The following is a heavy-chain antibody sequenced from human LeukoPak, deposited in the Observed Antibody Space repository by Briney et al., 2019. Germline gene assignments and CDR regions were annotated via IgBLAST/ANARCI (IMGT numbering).Heavy chain of an antibody. CDR2: INPNSGGT. V-gene: IGHV1-2*02. CDR1: GYTFTSYY. CDR3: ARDYYDSSGYRWGYDY. J-gene: IGHJ4*02. Sequence: ASVTVSCKASGYTFTSYYMHWVRQAPGQGLEWMGWINPNSGGTNYAQKFQGRVTMTRDTSISTAYMELSRLRSDDTAVYYCARDYYDSSGYRWGYDYWGQGTLVTVSS. D-gene: IGHD3-22*01.